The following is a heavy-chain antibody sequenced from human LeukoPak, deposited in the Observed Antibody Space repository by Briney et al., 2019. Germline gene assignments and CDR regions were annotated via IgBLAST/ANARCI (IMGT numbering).Heavy chain of an antibody. CDR3: ARDHSTGYYGMDV. Sequence: SETLSLTCTVSGGSISSYYWSWIRQPPGKGLEWIGYIYYSGSTNYNPSLKSRVTISVDTSKNQFSLKLSSVTAADTAVYYCARDHSTGYYGMDVWGQGTTVTVSS. J-gene: IGHJ6*02. CDR1: GGSISSYY. D-gene: IGHD2-15*01. V-gene: IGHV4-59*01. CDR2: IYYSGST.